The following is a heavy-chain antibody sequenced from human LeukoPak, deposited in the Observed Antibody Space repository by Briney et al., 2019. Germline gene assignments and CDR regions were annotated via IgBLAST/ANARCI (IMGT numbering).Heavy chain of an antibody. CDR2: IKQDGSEE. CDR1: GFTFSSYW. J-gene: IGHJ4*02. CDR3: ARDDYSSSWYYFDY. V-gene: IGHV3-7*01. Sequence: GGSLRLSCAASGFTFSSYWMSWVRQAPGKGLEWVANIKQDGSEEYYVDSVKGRFTISRDNAKNSLYLQMNSLRAEDTAVYYCARDDYSSSWYYFDYWGQGTLVTVSS. D-gene: IGHD6-13*01.